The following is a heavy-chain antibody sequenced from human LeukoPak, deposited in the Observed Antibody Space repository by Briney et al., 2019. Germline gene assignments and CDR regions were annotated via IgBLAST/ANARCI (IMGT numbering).Heavy chain of an antibody. CDR1: GGSISSHY. CDR3: ARSSLSGSYPGGWFDP. D-gene: IGHD1-26*01. J-gene: IGHJ5*02. Sequence: SETLSLTCTVSGGSISSHYWSWIRQPPGKGLEWIGYIYPSGTTNYNPSLKSRLTISVDTSKNQFSLRLNFVTTADTAVYYCARSSLSGSYPGGWFDPWGQGTLVTVSS. CDR2: IYPSGTT. V-gene: IGHV4-59*11.